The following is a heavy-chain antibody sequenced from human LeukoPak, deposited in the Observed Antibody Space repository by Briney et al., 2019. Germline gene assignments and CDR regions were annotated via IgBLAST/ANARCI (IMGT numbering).Heavy chain of an antibody. Sequence: GASVKVSCKASGGTFSSYAISWVRQAPGQGLEWMGWISAYNGNTKHTQNFQDRVTMTTDTSTSTAYMELRSLRSDDTAVYYCARDPDYWGQGTLVTVSS. J-gene: IGHJ4*02. CDR3: ARDPDY. V-gene: IGHV1-18*01. CDR1: GGTFSSYA. CDR2: ISAYNGNT.